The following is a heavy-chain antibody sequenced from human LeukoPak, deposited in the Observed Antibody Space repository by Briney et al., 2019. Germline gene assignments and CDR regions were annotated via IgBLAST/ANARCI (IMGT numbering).Heavy chain of an antibody. Sequence: GASVKVSCKASGYTFTSYDINWVRQATGQGLEWMGWMNPNSGNTGYAQKFQGRVTMTRNTSISTAYMELSSQRSEDTAVYYCARGRAGRCSSTSCFRNNWFDPWGQGTLVTVSS. CDR3: ARGRAGRCSSTSCFRNNWFDP. V-gene: IGHV1-8*01. J-gene: IGHJ5*02. D-gene: IGHD2-2*01. CDR1: GYTFTSYD. CDR2: MNPNSGNT.